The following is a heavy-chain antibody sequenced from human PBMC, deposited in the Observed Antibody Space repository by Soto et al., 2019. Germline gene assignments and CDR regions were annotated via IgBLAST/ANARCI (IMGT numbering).Heavy chain of an antibody. V-gene: IGHV3-23*01. CDR2: ISGTGRST. CDR3: AKGNTSGWYFFDY. J-gene: IGHJ4*02. Sequence: GGSLRLSCEASGFTFSDCAMSWVRQAPGKGLEWVSGISGTGRSTFYADSVKDRFTISRDNSKSTVYLQMTSLRAEDTAVYYCAKGNTSGWYFFDYWGQGTLVTVS. CDR1: GFTFSDCA. D-gene: IGHD6-19*01.